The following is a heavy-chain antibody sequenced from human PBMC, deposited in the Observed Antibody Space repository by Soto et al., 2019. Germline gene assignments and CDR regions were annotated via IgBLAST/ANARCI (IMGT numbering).Heavy chain of an antibody. CDR3: ARDRTYGSFDG. CDR1: GGSISSGGYY. CDR2: IYYSGST. J-gene: IGHJ4*02. Sequence: PSETLSLTCTVSGGSISSGGYYWSWIRQHPGKGLEWIGYIYYSGSTYYNPSLKSRVTISVDTSKNQFSLKLISVTAADTAVYFCARDRTYGSFDGWGQGTLVTVSS. V-gene: IGHV4-31*03. D-gene: IGHD3-10*01.